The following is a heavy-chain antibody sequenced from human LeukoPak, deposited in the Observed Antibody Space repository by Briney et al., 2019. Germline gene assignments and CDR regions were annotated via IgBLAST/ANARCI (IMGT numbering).Heavy chain of an antibody. Sequence: GGSLRLSCAASGFTFSSYAMSWVRQAPGKGLEWVSAISGSGGSTYYADSAKGRFTISRDNSKNTLYLQMNSLRAEDTAVYYCAKGPNSSGWFFFDYWGQGTLVTVSS. J-gene: IGHJ4*02. D-gene: IGHD6-19*01. CDR1: GFTFSSYA. V-gene: IGHV3-23*01. CDR2: ISGSGGST. CDR3: AKGPNSSGWFFFDY.